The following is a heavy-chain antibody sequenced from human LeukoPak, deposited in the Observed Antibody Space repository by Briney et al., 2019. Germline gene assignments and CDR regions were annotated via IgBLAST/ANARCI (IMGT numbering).Heavy chain of an antibody. CDR1: GFTFGSYA. D-gene: IGHD3-3*01. Sequence: GGSLRLSCAASGFTFGSYAMSWVRQAPGKGLEWVSAISGSGGSTYYADSVKGRFTISRDNSKNTLYLQMNSLRAEDTAVYYCAKTVRPFLEWLLRPFDYWGQGTLVTVSS. J-gene: IGHJ4*02. CDR3: AKTVRPFLEWLLRPFDY. V-gene: IGHV3-23*01. CDR2: ISGSGGST.